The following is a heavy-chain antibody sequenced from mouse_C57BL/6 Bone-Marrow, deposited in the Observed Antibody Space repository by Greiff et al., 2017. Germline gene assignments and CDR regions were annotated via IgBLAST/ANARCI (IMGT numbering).Heavy chain of an antibody. CDR3: ARSATVVAPFAY. Sequence: VQRVESGAELVRPGTSVKVSCKASGYAFTNYLIEWVKQRPGQGLEWIGVMNPGSGGTNYNEKFKGKATLTADKSSSTAYMQLSSLTSEDSAVYFGARSATVVAPFAYWGQGTLVTGSA. CDR2: MNPGSGGT. J-gene: IGHJ3*01. CDR1: GYAFTNYL. D-gene: IGHD1-1*01. V-gene: IGHV1-54*01.